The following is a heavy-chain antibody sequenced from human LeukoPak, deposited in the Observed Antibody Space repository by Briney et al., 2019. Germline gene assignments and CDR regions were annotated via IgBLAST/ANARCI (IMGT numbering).Heavy chain of an antibody. CDR2: IYYSGST. J-gene: IGHJ4*02. CDR1: GGSISSYY. V-gene: IGHV4-59*01. D-gene: IGHD3-10*01. CDR3: ARGYGSGSYGYFDY. Sequence: SETLSLTCTVSGGSISSYYWSWIRQPPGKGLEWIGYIYYSGSTNYNPSLKSRVTISVDTSKNQFSLKLSSVTAAATAVYYCARGYGSGSYGYFDYWGQGTLVTVSS.